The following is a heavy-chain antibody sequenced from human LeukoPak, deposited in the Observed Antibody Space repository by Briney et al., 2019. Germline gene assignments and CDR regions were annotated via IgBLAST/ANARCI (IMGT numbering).Heavy chain of an antibody. CDR2: FHPAAGTT. Sequence: SVTASVKVSGDILTELSIHWVRQTPGKGFEWMGGFHPAAGTTVYAQTFQDRIIMTEDTSTDTAYVELGSLTSDDTAIYYCATLAVPAAKRGVW. D-gene: IGHD3-10*01. V-gene: IGHV1-24*01. CDR1: GDILTELS. CDR3: ATLAVPAAKRGV. J-gene: IGHJ3*01.